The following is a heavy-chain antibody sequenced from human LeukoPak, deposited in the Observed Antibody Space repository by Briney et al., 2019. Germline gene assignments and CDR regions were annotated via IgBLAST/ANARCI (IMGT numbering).Heavy chain of an antibody. CDR3: ASLGYSYGYGDDY. Sequence: SDTLSLTCPVSGGSLSSTSYYWGWIRQPPGKGLEWIGSIYYSGSTYYNPSLKSRVTISVDTSKNQFSLKLSSVTAADTAVYYCASLGYSYGYGDDYRGQGTLVTVSS. D-gene: IGHD5-18*01. CDR2: IYYSGST. CDR1: GGSLSSTSYY. V-gene: IGHV4-39*01. J-gene: IGHJ4*02.